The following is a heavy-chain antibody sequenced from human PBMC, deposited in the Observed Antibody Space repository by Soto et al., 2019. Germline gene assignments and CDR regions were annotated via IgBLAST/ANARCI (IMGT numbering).Heavy chain of an antibody. J-gene: IGHJ4*02. CDR2: MSSSGTYI. D-gene: IGHD3-10*01. CDR1: GFTFSAYN. V-gene: IGHV3-21*01. CDR3: ERQIHFGEFSLGY. Sequence: GGSLRLSCAASGFTFSAYNMYWVRQAPGKGLEWVSYMSSSGTYIYYADSVKGRFTISRDNANNSLYLQMNSLRAEDAAVYYCERQIHFGEFSLGYWGQGTLVTVSS.